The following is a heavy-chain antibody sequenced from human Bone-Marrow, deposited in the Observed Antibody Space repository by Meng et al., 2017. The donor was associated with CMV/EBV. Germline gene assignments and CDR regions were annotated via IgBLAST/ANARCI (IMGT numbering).Heavy chain of an antibody. J-gene: IGHJ4*02. Sequence: SETLSLTCTVSGGSISSSSYYWGWIRQPPGKGLEWIGSIYYSGSTYYNPSLKSRVTISVDTSKNQFSLKLSSVTAADTAVYYCAREHIMITFGGASFYDYWGQGTLVTVSS. CDR3: AREHIMITFGGASFYDY. D-gene: IGHD3-16*01. CDR1: GGSISSSSYY. V-gene: IGHV4-39*07. CDR2: IYYSGST.